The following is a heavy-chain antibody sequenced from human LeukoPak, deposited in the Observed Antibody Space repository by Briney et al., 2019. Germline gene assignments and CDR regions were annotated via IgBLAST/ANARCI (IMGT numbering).Heavy chain of an antibody. J-gene: IGHJ6*03. CDR2: ISGSGSST. Sequence: GGSLRLSCAASGFTFSSYGMSWVRQAPGKGLEWVSAISGSGSSTYYADSVKGRFTISRDNSKNTLYLQMNSLRTEDTAVYYCAKVGDYEGYYYYYMDVWGKGTTVTVSS. CDR1: GFTFSSYG. V-gene: IGHV3-23*01. CDR3: AKVGDYEGYYYYYMDV. D-gene: IGHD4-17*01.